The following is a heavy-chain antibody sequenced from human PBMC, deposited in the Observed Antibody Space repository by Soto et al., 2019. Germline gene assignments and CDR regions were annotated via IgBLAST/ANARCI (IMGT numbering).Heavy chain of an antibody. Sequence: QVQLQESGPGLVKPSGTLSLTCAVSGGSISSSHWWTWVRQSPGKGLEYIGEISHSGTSNSNPSLKSRVTLSSDKSKIHFSLTLTSVTAADTAVYYCARVVLTITRGAFDAWGQGALVIVSS. J-gene: IGHJ3*01. V-gene: IGHV4-4*02. CDR1: GGSISSSHW. CDR3: ARVVLTITRGAFDA. D-gene: IGHD3-9*01. CDR2: ISHSGTS.